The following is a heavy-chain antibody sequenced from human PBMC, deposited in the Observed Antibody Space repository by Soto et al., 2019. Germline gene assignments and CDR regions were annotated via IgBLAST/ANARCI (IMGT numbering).Heavy chain of an antibody. Sequence: EVQLVESGGGLVQPGGSLRLSCAASGFTFSSYWMSWVRQAPGKGLEWVANIKQDASEKYYVDSVKGRFSISRDNAKNSLYLQMNSQRAEDTAVYYCARGGRSIAARFDYWGQGTLVTVSS. J-gene: IGHJ4*02. CDR2: IKQDASEK. CDR3: ARGGRSIAARFDY. V-gene: IGHV3-7*01. D-gene: IGHD6-6*01. CDR1: GFTFSSYW.